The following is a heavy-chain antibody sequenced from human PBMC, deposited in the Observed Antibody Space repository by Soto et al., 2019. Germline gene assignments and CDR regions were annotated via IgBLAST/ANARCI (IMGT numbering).Heavy chain of an antibody. Sequence: EVQLVESGGGLVQPGRSLRLSCAASGFTFDDYAMHWVPQPPGKGLEWVSGITWNSGIIGYADSVKGRFTISRDNAKNSLYLQMNSLRPEDTALYYCAKDQGYSTSYYGYVDLWGRGTLVTVSS. J-gene: IGHJ2*01. CDR1: GFTFDDYA. D-gene: IGHD6-13*01. CDR2: ITWNSGII. V-gene: IGHV3-9*01. CDR3: AKDQGYSTSYYGYVDL.